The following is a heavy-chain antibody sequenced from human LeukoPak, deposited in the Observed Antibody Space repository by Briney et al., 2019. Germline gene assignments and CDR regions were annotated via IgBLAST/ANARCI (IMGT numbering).Heavy chain of an antibody. V-gene: IGHV3-21*04. CDR2: ISSSSSYI. J-gene: IGHJ6*03. CDR3: ARGPYYYDSSGYYYRVYYYYYYYMDV. CDR1: GFTFSSYS. Sequence: PGGSLRLSCAASGFTFSSYSMNWVRQAPGKGLEWVSSISSSSSYIYYADSVKGRFTISRDNAKNSLYLQMNSLRAEDTAVYYCARGPYYYDSSGYYYRVYYYYYYYMDVWGKGTMVTVSS. D-gene: IGHD3-22*01.